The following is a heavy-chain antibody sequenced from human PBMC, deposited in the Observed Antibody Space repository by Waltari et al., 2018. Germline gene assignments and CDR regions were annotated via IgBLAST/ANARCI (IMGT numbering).Heavy chain of an antibody. D-gene: IGHD1-26*01. CDR2: IIPIFGTA. J-gene: IGHJ2*01. CDR1: GGTFSSYA. Sequence: QMVQSGAEVKKPGSSVKVSCKASGGTFSSYAISWVQQAPGQGLEWMGGIIPIFGTANYAQKFKGRVTITADESTSTAYMELSSLRSEDTAVYYCARVPGSHWYFDLWGRGTLVTVSS. V-gene: IGHV1-69*01. CDR3: ARVPGSHWYFDL.